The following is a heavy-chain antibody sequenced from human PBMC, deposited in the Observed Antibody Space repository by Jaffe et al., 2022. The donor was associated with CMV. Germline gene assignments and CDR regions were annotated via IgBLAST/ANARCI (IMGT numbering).Heavy chain of an antibody. CDR3: AKGGAYYYDSSGHLRY. CDR1: GFTFDDYA. D-gene: IGHD3-22*01. Sequence: EVQLVESGGGLVQPGRSLRLSCAASGFTFDDYAMHWVRQAPGKGLEWVSGISWNSGSIGYADSVKGRFTISRDNAKNSLYLQMNSLRAEDTALYYCAKGGAYYYDSSGHLRYWGQGTLVTVSS. J-gene: IGHJ4*02. CDR2: ISWNSGSI. V-gene: IGHV3-9*01.